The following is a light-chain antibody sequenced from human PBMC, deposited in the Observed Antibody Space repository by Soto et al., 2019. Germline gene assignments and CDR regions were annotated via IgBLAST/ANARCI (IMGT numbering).Light chain of an antibody. CDR1: QSVSGSY. V-gene: IGKV3D-20*02. Sequence: IVFPQSPGPQSLSPGARATLSFRASQSVSGSYLAWYQQKPGQAPRLLIYGASSRATGIPDRFSGSGSGTDFTLTISRLEPEDSAVYYCQQRHMWPITVGQGTRLEIK. CDR2: GAS. J-gene: IGKJ5*01. CDR3: QQRHMWPIT.